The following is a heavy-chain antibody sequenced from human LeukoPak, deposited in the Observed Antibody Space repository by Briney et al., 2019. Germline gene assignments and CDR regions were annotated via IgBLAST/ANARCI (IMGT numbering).Heavy chain of an antibody. CDR3: ARGARTCDY. CDR2: ISSSSSYI. V-gene: IGHV3-21*01. Sequence: PGGSLRLFCAASGFTFSSYSMNWVRQAPGKGLEWGSSISSSSSYIYYADLVKGRFTVSRDNAKTSLYLQMNSLRAEDTAVYYCARGARTCDYWGQGTLVTVSS. CDR1: GFTFSSYS. D-gene: IGHD1-14*01. J-gene: IGHJ4*02.